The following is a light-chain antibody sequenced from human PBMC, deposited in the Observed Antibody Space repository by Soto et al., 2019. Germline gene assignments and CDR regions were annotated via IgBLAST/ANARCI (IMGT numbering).Light chain of an antibody. CDR2: DNN. CDR1: SSNIGNNY. V-gene: IGLV1-51*01. Sequence: QCVLTQSPSVSAAPGQQVTISCSGSSSNIGNNYVSWYQQLPGTAPKLLIYDNNKRPSGIPDRFSGSKSGTSGTLDITGLQTGDEADYYCATWDGSLPGEVFGGGTKVTVL. J-gene: IGLJ2*01. CDR3: ATWDGSLPGEV.